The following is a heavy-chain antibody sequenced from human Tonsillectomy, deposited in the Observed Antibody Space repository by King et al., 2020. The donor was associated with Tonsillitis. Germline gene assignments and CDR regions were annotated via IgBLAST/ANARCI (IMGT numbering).Heavy chain of an antibody. CDR1: GFTFSNYA. CDR2: ISAGGKST. J-gene: IGHJ4*02. CDR3: ATYTSGRALGS. D-gene: IGHD3-22*01. Sequence: VQLVESGGGLIQPGGSLRLACVASGFTFSNYAMTWVRQAPGKGLECGSTISAGGKSTYYADSEKGRFTISRDNSKSTLFLQMNTLRAEDTAEYYCATYTSGRALGSWGQGTLVAVSS. V-gene: IGHV3-23*04.